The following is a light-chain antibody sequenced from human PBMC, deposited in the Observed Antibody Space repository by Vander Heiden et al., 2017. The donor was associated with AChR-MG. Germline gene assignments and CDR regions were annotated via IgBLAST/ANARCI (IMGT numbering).Light chain of an antibody. V-gene: IGKV2-30*01. CDR3: RQTSHWLRS. J-gene: IGKJ2*01. CDR2: MVS. Sequence: DIVMTQSPLSLPVTLGQPASISCRSSQSLVSSDGNTYLNWFQQRPGQPPRRLFYMVSIRDSGVPDRFSDSGSGTDFTLKITRVEAEDVGVYYCRQTSHWLRSFGQGTKLEIK. CDR1: QSLVSSDGNTY.